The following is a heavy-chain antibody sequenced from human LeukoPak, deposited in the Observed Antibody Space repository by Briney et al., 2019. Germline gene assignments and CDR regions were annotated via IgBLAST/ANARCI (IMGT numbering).Heavy chain of an antibody. CDR2: VIHSGST. V-gene: IGHV4-34*12. CDR1: GGSFSGYY. D-gene: IGHD1-26*01. J-gene: IGHJ4*02. CDR3: AREDSGSYREFDY. Sequence: SETLSLTCAVYGGSFSGYYWSWIRQPPGKGLEWIGEVIHSGSTTYNPSLKSRVTISVDTSKKQFSLSLSSVTAADTAVFYCAREDSGSYREFDYWGQGTLVTVSS.